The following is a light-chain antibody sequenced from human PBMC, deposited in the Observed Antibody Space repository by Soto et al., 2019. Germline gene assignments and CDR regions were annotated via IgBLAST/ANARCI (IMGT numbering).Light chain of an antibody. Sequence: ETVLTQSPGTLSLSPGERATLSCRASQSVNNRYLAWYQQKPGQAPRLLIYGASSRATGIPDRFSGSGSGTDFTLTISGLEPEDFAVYYCQQYGTSPFTFGPGTKVDIK. CDR2: GAS. CDR3: QQYGTSPFT. CDR1: QSVNNRY. V-gene: IGKV3-20*01. J-gene: IGKJ3*01.